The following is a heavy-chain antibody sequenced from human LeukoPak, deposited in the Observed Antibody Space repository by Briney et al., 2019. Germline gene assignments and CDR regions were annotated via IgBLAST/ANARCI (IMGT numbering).Heavy chain of an antibody. CDR3: ASLAARRTFDD. CDR2: IYYSGST. D-gene: IGHD6-6*01. V-gene: IGHV4-59*01. J-gene: IGHJ4*02. CDR1: GGSISSYY. Sequence: SETLSLTCSVSGGSISSYYWSWIRQPPGKGLEWIGYIYYSGSTNYNPSLKSRVTISVDTSKNQFSLKLSSVTAADTAVYYCASLAARRTFDDWGQGTLVTVSS.